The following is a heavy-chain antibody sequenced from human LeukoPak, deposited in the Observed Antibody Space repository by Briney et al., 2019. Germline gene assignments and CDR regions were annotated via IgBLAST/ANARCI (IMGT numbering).Heavy chain of an antibody. D-gene: IGHD3-3*01. Sequence: GGSLRLSCAASGFTFSGSAMHWVRQASGKGLEWVGRIRSKANSYATAYAASVKGRFTISRDDSKNTAYLQMNTLKTEDTAVYYCTRQYYDFWSSYPRGTHWFDPWGQGTLVTVSS. CDR2: IRSKANSYAT. V-gene: IGHV3-73*01. CDR1: GFTFSGSA. J-gene: IGHJ5*02. CDR3: TRQYYDFWSSYPRGTHWFDP.